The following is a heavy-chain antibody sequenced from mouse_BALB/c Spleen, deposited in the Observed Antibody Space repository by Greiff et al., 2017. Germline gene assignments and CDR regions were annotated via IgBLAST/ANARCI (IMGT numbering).Heavy chain of an antibody. CDR1: GFTFSSYG. CDR3: ARGGGGLRRQGLDY. J-gene: IGHJ2*01. V-gene: IGHV5-6-3*01. Sequence: DVKLVESGGGLVQPGGSLKLSCAASGFTFSSYGMSWVRQTPDKRLELVATINSNGGSTYYPDSVKGRFTISRDNAKNTLYLQMSSLKSEDTAMYYCARGGGGLRRQGLDYWGEGTTLTVSS. CDR2: INSNGGST. D-gene: IGHD2-2*01.